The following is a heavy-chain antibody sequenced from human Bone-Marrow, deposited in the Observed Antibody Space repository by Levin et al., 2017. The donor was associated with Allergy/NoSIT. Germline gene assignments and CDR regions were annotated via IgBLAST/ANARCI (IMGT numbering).Heavy chain of an antibody. D-gene: IGHD3-10*01. Sequence: GESLKISCAASGFTFSDYAMNWVRQAPGKGLEWVSHVGGSNGDTHYADSVKGRFAVSRDNSKNMVYLHMSSLTAADTAVYYCAKDGEAFNGVFDYMDVWGEGTTVTVSS. V-gene: IGHV3-23*01. CDR1: GFTFSDYA. CDR2: VGGSNGDT. J-gene: IGHJ6*03. CDR3: AKDGEAFNGVFDYMDV.